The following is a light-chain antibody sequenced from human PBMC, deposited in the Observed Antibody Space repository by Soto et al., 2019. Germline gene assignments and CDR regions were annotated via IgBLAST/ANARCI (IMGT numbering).Light chain of an antibody. J-gene: IGKJ2*01. Sequence: EIVLTQSPGTLSLSPGERATLSCRASQSLTSDYLAWYQQKPGQAPRLLIYGPTSRAAVIPDRFSGSGSGSGFTLTITRLEPEDFAVYACQQHQNSPPSYTFGQGTKVEI. CDR3: QQHQNSPPSYT. CDR1: QSLTSDY. V-gene: IGKV3-20*01. CDR2: GPT.